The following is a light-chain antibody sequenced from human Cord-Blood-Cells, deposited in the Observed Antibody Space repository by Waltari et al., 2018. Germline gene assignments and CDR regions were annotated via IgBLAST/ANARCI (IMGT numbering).Light chain of an antibody. CDR1: QSVSSY. J-gene: IGKJ4*01. Sequence: EIVLTQSPATLSSSPGERATLSCSASQSVSSYLAWYQQKPGQAPGLLIYDASNRATGIPARLSGSGSGTDFTLTISSLEPEDFAVYYCQQRSNWPPLTFGGGTKVEIK. CDR3: QQRSNWPPLT. V-gene: IGKV3-11*01. CDR2: DAS.